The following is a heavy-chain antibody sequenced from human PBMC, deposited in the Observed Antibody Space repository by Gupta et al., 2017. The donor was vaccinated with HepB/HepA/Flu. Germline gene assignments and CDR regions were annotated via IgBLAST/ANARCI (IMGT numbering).Heavy chain of an antibody. Sequence: EVQLVESGGDLIEPGGSLRLSCAASGFTLSDVWMTWVRQAPGKGLEWVGRIRRKTDGGSTDYAAPVKGRFTISRDESKNKLYLEMNSLTTEDTAVYYCTSPQVNYWGQGTLVTVSS. D-gene: IGHD3-10*01. V-gene: IGHV3-15*01. CDR1: GFTLSDVW. CDR3: TSPQVNY. J-gene: IGHJ4*02. CDR2: IRRKTDGGST.